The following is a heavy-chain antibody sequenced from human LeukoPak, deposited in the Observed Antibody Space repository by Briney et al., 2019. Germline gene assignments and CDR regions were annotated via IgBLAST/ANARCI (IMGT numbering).Heavy chain of an antibody. CDR2: ISAYNGNT. CDR1: GYTFTSYG. J-gene: IGHJ4*02. V-gene: IGHV1-18*01. D-gene: IGHD6-13*01. Sequence: GASVKVSCKASGYTFTSYGISWVRQAPGQWLEWMGWISAYNGNTNYAQKLQGRVTMTTDTSTSTAYMELRSLRSDDTAVYYCARDRAAAGRTSFDYWGQGTLVTVSS. CDR3: ARDRAAAGRTSFDY.